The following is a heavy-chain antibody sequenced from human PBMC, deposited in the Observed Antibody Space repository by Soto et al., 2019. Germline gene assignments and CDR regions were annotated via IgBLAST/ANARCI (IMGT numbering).Heavy chain of an antibody. CDR2: INHSGST. J-gene: IGHJ4*02. V-gene: IGHV4-34*01. CDR1: GGSFSGYY. D-gene: IGHD2-21*01. CDR3: ARGHAFTVVMGIGFDY. Sequence: QVQLQQWGAGLLKPSETLSLTCAVYGGSFSGYYWSWIRQPPGKGLEWIGEINHSGSTNYNPSLKSRVTISVDTSKNQFSLKLSSVTAADTAVYYCARGHAFTVVMGIGFDYWGQGTLVTVSS.